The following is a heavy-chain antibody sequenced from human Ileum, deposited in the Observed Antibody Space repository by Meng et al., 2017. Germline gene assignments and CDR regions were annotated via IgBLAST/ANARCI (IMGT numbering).Heavy chain of an antibody. CDR1: GDSISRSNW. CDR2: IFHTGST. CDR3: ATNKNKKIDY. D-gene: IGHD2/OR15-2a*01. Sequence: QGQLPWVGPGRVAPSATLSLACVASGDSISRSNWWNWLRQPPGKGLEWIGEIFHTGSTNYNPSLKSRVTISADKSTNQFSLNLSSVTAADTAVYYCATNKNKKIDYWGQGTLVTVSS. V-gene: IGHV4-4*02. J-gene: IGHJ4*02.